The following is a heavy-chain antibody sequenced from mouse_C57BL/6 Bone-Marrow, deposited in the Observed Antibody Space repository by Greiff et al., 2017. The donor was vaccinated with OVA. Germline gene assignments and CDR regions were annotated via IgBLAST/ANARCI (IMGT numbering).Heavy chain of an antibody. V-gene: IGHV5-6*02. D-gene: IGHD4-1*01. CDR3: ARTNWAFAY. CDR1: GFTFSSYG. CDR2: ISSGGSYT. Sequence: DVKLQESGGDLVKPGGSLKLSCAASGFTFSSYGMSWVRQTPDKRLEWVATISSGGSYTYYPDSVKGRFTISRDNAKNTLYLQMSSLKSEDTAMYYCARTNWAFAYWGQGTLVTVSA. J-gene: IGHJ3*01.